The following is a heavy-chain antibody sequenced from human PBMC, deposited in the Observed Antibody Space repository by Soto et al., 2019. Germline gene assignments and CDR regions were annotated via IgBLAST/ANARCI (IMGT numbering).Heavy chain of an antibody. Sequence: PGGSLRLSCAASGFIFSSYDVHWVRQAPGKGLEWVSVITTTGDTYYAASVKGRFTISRENAENSLYLQMNSLRAEDTAVYYCARALVTIFGVVSKGMDVWGKGTTVTVSS. J-gene: IGHJ6*03. V-gene: IGHV3-13*01. CDR2: ITTTGDT. CDR3: ARALVTIFGVVSKGMDV. D-gene: IGHD3-3*01. CDR1: GFIFSSYD.